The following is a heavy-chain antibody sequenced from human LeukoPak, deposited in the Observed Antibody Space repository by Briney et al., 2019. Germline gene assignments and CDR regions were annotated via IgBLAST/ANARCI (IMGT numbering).Heavy chain of an antibody. CDR2: INHSGST. J-gene: IGHJ5*02. Sequence: SETLSLTCAVYGGSFSGYYWSWIRKPPGKGLEWIGEINHSGSTNYNPSLKSRVTISVDTTKNQFSLRLSSVTAADTAVYYCASGMDYSSGYYGTSWGQGTLVTVSS. CDR1: GGSFSGYY. V-gene: IGHV4-34*01. CDR3: ASGMDYSSGYYGTS. D-gene: IGHD6-19*01.